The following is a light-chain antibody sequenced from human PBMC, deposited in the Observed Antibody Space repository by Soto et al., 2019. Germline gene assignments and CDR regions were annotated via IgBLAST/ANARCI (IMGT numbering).Light chain of an antibody. J-gene: IGKJ2*01. CDR1: QSVLYSSDNKNY. V-gene: IGKV4-1*01. CDR3: QQYSGSPLMYT. Sequence: DIVMTQSPDSLAVSLGERATINCKSSQSVLYSSDNKNYLAWYQQKPGQPPKLLIYWASTRVSGAPDRFSGSGSGTDFALTISSLQAEDVAVYYCQQYSGSPLMYTFGQGTKLEIK. CDR2: WAS.